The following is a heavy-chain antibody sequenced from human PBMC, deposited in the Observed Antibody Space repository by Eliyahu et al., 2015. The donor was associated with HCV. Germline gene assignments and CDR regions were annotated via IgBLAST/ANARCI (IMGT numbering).Heavy chain of an antibody. V-gene: IGHV3-23*01. D-gene: IGHD3-3*01. CDR3: AGGLYYDFWSGQEPYYYYGMDV. J-gene: IGHJ6*02. CDR2: ISGSGGST. CDR1: GFXFSXYA. Sequence: EVQLLESGGGLVQPGGSLRLSCAASGFXFSXYAMSWVRQAPGKGLEGVSTISGSGGSTYYADSVKGRFTISRDNSKNTVYLQMNSLRAEDTAVYYCAGGLYYDFWSGQEPYYYYGMDVWGQGTTVTVSS.